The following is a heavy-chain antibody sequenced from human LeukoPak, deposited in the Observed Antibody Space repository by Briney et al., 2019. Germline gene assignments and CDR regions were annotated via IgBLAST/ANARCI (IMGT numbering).Heavy chain of an antibody. V-gene: IGHV3-20*04. D-gene: IGHD2-2*01. Sequence: PGGSLRLSCAASGFTFDNHGMSWVRQAPGKGLEWVSGINWNGGSTGYADSVKGRFTISRDNAKNSLYLQMNSLRAEDTALYYCARPIVVPAAINSYYFDYWGQGTLVTVSS. J-gene: IGHJ4*02. CDR1: GFTFDNHG. CDR3: ARPIVVPAAINSYYFDY. CDR2: INWNGGST.